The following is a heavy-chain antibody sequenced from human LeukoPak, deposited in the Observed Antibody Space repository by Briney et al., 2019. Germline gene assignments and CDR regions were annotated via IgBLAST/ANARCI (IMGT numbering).Heavy chain of an antibody. CDR1: GYTFTSYW. V-gene: IGHV5-51*01. D-gene: IGHD2-15*01. Sequence: GESLKISCKGSGYTFTSYWIGWVRQMPGKGLEWMGIIYPGDSDTRYSPSFQGQVTISADKSISTAYLQWSSLKASDTAMYYCARRRYCSGGSCSGAAFDIWGQGTMVTVSS. CDR3: ARRRYCSGGSCSGAAFDI. CDR2: IYPGDSDT. J-gene: IGHJ3*02.